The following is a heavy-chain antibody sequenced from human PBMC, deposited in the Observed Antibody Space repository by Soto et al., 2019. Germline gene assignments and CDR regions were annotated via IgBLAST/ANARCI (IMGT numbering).Heavy chain of an antibody. Sequence: GGSLRLSCAASGFTFSSYWMTWVRQAPGKGLEWVANIKQDGSENYYADSVKGRFTISRDNAKNSLYLQMNSLRAEDTAVYYCARPVTSLTTFWDYWGQGTLVTVSS. CDR2: IKQDGSEN. CDR3: ARPVTSLTTFWDY. D-gene: IGHD4-4*01. V-gene: IGHV3-7*05. J-gene: IGHJ4*02. CDR1: GFTFSSYW.